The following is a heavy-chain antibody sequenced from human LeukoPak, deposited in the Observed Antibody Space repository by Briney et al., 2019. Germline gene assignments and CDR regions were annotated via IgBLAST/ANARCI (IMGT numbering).Heavy chain of an antibody. V-gene: IGHV1-2*02. J-gene: IGHJ4*02. D-gene: IGHD2-2*01. CDR2: VNLNSGNT. CDR3: ARGRVQAAPFDF. Sequence: ASVKVSCKASGFTFIDYYMHWVRQAPGQGLEWMGWVNLNSGNTAYAQKFQGRVTMTRDTSLSTAQMGLTSLTFDDTAVFYCARGRVQAAPFDFRGQGILVTVSS. CDR1: GFTFIDYY.